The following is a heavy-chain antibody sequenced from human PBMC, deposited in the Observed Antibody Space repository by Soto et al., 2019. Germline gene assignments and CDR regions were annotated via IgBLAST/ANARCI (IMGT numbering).Heavy chain of an antibody. J-gene: IGHJ6*02. CDR2: IIPIFGTA. Sequence: SVKVSCKASGGTFSSYAISWVRQAPGQGLEWMGGIIPIFGTANYAQKFQGRVTITADESTSTAYMELSSLRSEDTAVYYCARDHSSPSVSYYGMDVWGQGTTVTVSS. V-gene: IGHV1-69*13. CDR1: GGTFSSYA. D-gene: IGHD6-6*01. CDR3: ARDHSSPSVSYYGMDV.